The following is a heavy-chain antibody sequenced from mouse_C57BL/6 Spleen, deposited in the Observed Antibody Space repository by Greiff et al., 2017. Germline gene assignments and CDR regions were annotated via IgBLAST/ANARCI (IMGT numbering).Heavy chain of an antibody. J-gene: IGHJ3*01. Sequence: EVHLVESEGGLVQPGSSMKLSCTASGFTFSDYYMAWVRQVPEKGLEWVANINYDGSSTYYLDSLKIRFIISRDNAKNILYLQMSSLKSEDTATYYCARGRDYYGSSFEGFAYWGQGTLVTVSA. D-gene: IGHD1-1*01. V-gene: IGHV5-16*01. CDR3: ARGRDYYGSSFEGFAY. CDR2: INYDGSST. CDR1: GFTFSDYY.